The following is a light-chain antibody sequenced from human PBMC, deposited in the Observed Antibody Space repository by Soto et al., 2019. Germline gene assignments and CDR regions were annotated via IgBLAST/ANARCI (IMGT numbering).Light chain of an antibody. Sequence: DIQMTQSPSTLSASVGDRVTIACRASQSISTWLAWYQQKPGKAPKLLIYKASILESGVPSRFSGSGSATEFTLTISSLQPEDFASYYCQQYETVPLTFGGGTKVEIK. V-gene: IGKV1-5*03. CDR1: QSISTW. CDR2: KAS. CDR3: QQYETVPLT. J-gene: IGKJ4*01.